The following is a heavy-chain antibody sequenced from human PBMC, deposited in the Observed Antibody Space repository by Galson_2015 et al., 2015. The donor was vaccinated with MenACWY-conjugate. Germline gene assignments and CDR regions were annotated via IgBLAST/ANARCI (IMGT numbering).Heavy chain of an antibody. D-gene: IGHD1-26*01. Sequence: SVKVSCKASGGTFSNYGISWVRQAPGQGLEWMGGIIPMFGTANPAQKFQGRVTITADESTSTAYMELRSLTFEDTAVYYCARDRRRGRDYYYYGTDAWGQGTTVPVSS. CDR1: GGTFSNYG. V-gene: IGHV1-69*13. CDR3: ARDRRRGRDYYYYGTDA. J-gene: IGHJ6*02. CDR2: IIPMFGTA.